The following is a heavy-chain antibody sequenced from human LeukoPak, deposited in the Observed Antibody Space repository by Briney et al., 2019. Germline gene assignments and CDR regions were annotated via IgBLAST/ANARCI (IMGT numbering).Heavy chain of an antibody. Sequence: GGSLRLSCAASGFTFSSYSMNWVRQAPGKGLEWVSSISSSSSYIYYADSVKGRFTISRDNAKNSLYLQMNSLRAEDTAVYYCARGITGYCSSTSCSSTPFDYWAREPWSPSPQ. CDR3: ARGITGYCSSTSCSSTPFDY. J-gene: IGHJ4*02. CDR1: GFTFSSYS. V-gene: IGHV3-21*01. CDR2: ISSSSSYI. D-gene: IGHD2-2*01.